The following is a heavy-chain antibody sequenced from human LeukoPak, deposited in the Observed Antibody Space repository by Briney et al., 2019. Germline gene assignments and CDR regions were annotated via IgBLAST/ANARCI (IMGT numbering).Heavy chain of an antibody. CDR2: VYYSGNT. Sequence: SETLSLTCTVSGGSISSYYWSWIRQPPGKGLEWIGYVYYSGNTNYNPSLKSRVTISLDTSKNQFSLKLSSVTAADTAVYYCARTELLALANDYWGQGTLVTVSS. V-gene: IGHV4-59*01. CDR1: GGSISSYY. J-gene: IGHJ4*02. CDR3: ARTELLALANDY. D-gene: IGHD1-26*01.